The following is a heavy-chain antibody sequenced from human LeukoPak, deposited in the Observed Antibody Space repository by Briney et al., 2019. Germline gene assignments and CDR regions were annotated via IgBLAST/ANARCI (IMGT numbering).Heavy chain of an antibody. J-gene: IGHJ4*02. Sequence: GESPRLSCAASGFIFNNYAMSWVRQAPGQGLEWVSSISGNGGVTYYAGSVEGRFTISRDNAKNTLYLHMNSLRAENTAVYYCAKGHGDWVPSNYFDSWGQGILVTVSS. V-gene: IGHV3-23*01. CDR3: AKGHGDWVPSNYFDS. CDR2: ISGNGGVT. CDR1: GFIFNNYA. D-gene: IGHD4-17*01.